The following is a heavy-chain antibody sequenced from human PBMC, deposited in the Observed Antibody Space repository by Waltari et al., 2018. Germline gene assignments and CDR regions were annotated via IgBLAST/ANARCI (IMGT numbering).Heavy chain of an antibody. J-gene: IGHJ4*02. CDR1: GSTFSTNS. CDR3: ASGTSD. CDR2: ISSSSSYI. D-gene: IGHD1-7*01. V-gene: IGHV3-21*01. Sequence: EVQLVESGGGLAMPGGSLRPSCAASGSTFSTNSMNWVRQAPGKVLEWVSSISSSSSYIYYADSVKGRFTISRDNAKNSLYLQMNSLRAEDTAVYYCASGTSDWGQGTLVTVSS.